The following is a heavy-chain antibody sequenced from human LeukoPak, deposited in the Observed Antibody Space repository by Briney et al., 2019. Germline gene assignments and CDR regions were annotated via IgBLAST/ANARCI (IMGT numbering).Heavy chain of an antibody. CDR1: GFTFSSSG. V-gene: IGHV3-30*03. J-gene: IGHJ6*02. CDR2: ISYDGRNK. D-gene: IGHD6-13*01. Sequence: GGSLRLSCAASGFTFSSSGMHWVRQAPGKGLEWVAVISYDGRNKNYADSVKGRFTISRDNSKNTLYLQMNSLRAEDTAVYYCAILVQLVQVYGMDVWGQGTTVTVSS. CDR3: AILVQLVQVYGMDV.